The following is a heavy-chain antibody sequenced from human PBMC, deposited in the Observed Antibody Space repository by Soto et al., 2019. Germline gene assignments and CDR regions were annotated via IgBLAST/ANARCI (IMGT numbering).Heavy chain of an antibody. J-gene: IGHJ4*02. CDR3: AKGSYYYDRYPPARYFDY. CDR1: GFTFSNYW. V-gene: IGHV3-74*03. D-gene: IGHD3-22*01. Sequence: EAQLVQSGGGLVQPGGSMRLSCAASGFTFSNYWMHWVRQAPGKGLEWVSSIKTDGSLTPYAGSVKGRFTISRDNAKNTVYLQMNSLRAEDTAVYYCAKGSYYYDRYPPARYFDYWGQGTLVTVSS. CDR2: IKTDGSLT.